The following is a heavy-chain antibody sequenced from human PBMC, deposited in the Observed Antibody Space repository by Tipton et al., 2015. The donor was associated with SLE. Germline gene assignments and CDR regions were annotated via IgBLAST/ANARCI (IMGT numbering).Heavy chain of an antibody. CDR3: ARNPTSYCSGGSCYSPWFDP. Sequence: TLSLTCAVYGGSFSAYYWSWIRQSPGKGLEWIGEINHSGNTNFNPSLKSRVTISVDTSKNQFSLKLSSVTAADTAVYYCARNPTSYCSGGSCYSPWFDPWGQGTLVTVSS. V-gene: IGHV4-34*01. CDR1: GGSFSAYY. J-gene: IGHJ5*02. D-gene: IGHD2-15*01. CDR2: INHSGNT.